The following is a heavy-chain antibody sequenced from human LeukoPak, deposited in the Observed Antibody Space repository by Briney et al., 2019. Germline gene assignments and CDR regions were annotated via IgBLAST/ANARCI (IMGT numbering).Heavy chain of an antibody. J-gene: IGHJ3*02. CDR1: GGSISNYF. CDR3: ARLGSTFDI. D-gene: IGHD2-2*01. CDR2: IFYSGGS. V-gene: IGHV4-59*08. Sequence: SETLSLACTVSGGSISNYFWTWIRQPPGKGLEWIGYIFYSGGSNYNPSLKSRVTISVDTSKNHFSLKLSSVTAADTAVYYCARLGSTFDIWGQGTMVTVSS.